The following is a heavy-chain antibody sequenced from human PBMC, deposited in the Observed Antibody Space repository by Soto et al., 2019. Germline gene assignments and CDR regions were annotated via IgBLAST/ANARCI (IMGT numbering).Heavy chain of an antibody. Sequence: PSETLSLSCTVSGGSISSSSCYWGWIRQPPGKGLEWIGSIYYSGSTYYNPSLKSRVTISVDTSKNQFSLKLSSVTAADTAVYYCARQTGTGAYYYYYGMDVWGQGTTVTVPS. J-gene: IGHJ6*02. CDR2: IYYSGST. CDR1: GGSISSSSCY. V-gene: IGHV4-39*01. D-gene: IGHD1-1*01. CDR3: ARQTGTGAYYYYYGMDV.